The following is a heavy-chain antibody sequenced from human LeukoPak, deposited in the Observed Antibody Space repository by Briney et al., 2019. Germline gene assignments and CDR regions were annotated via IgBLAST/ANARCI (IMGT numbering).Heavy chain of an antibody. CDR1: GYSISSGYY. CDR2: IYHSGST. Sequence: SETLSLTGAVSGYSISSGYYWGWIRQPPGKGLEWIGSIYHSGSTYYDPSLKSRVTISVDTSKNQFSLKRSSVTAADTAVYYCARLTYSGPHYFDYWGQGTLVTVSS. D-gene: IGHD4-11*01. V-gene: IGHV4-38-2*01. J-gene: IGHJ4*02. CDR3: ARLTYSGPHYFDY.